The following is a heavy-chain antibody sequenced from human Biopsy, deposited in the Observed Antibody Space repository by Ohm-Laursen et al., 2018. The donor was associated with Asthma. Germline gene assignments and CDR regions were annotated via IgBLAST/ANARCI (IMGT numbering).Heavy chain of an antibody. CDR3: ARAVDYSRYHGIDV. D-gene: IGHD3-10*01. CDR2: ISVYNGNT. Sequence: SVKVSCKTSGYTFNSAGITWVRQAPGQGLEWMGWISVYNGNTKVAQKLQDRVTMITDTSTSTAYMELRSLRSDDTAVYFCARAVDYSRYHGIDVWGQGTTVTVS. J-gene: IGHJ6*02. V-gene: IGHV1-18*01. CDR1: GYTFNSAG.